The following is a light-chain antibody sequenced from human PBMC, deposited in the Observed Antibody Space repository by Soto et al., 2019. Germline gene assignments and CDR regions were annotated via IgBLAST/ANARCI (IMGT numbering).Light chain of an antibody. CDR2: GAS. V-gene: IGKV3-15*01. J-gene: IGKJ3*01. CDR1: QSVSSN. CDR3: QQYNNWPRNT. Sequence: EIVMTQSPATLSVSPGERATLSCRASQSVSSNLAWYQQKPGQAPRLLIYGASTRATGIPARFSGSGSGTEFTLTISSLQSEDFAVYYCQQYNNWPRNTVGPGTKVDIK.